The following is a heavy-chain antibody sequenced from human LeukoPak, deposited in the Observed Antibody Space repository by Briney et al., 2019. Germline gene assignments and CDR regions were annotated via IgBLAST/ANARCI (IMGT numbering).Heavy chain of an antibody. J-gene: IGHJ3*02. CDR2: IIPIFGTA. Sequence: SVKVSCKASGGTFSSYAISWVRQAPGQGLELMGGIIPIFGTANYAQRFQGRVTITADESTSTAYMELISMRSEDTAVYNCARDKGEYYYDSSGYRDAFDIWGQGTMVTVSS. D-gene: IGHD3-22*01. CDR1: GGTFSSYA. V-gene: IGHV1-69*01. CDR3: ARDKGEYYYDSSGYRDAFDI.